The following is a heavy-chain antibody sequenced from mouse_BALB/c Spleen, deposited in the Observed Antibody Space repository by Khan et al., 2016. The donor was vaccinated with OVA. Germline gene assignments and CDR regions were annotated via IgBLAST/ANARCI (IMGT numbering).Heavy chain of an antibody. CDR1: GFTFSTYG. CDR3: TRLAYYYDSEGFAY. CDR2: VSTGGSYT. J-gene: IGHJ3*01. V-gene: IGHV5-6*01. D-gene: IGHD1-1*01. Sequence: EVELVESGGDLVKPGGSLKLSCAASGFTFSTYGMYWVRQTPDKRLEWVATVSTGGSYTYYPDSVKGRFTISRDNAKNTLYLQMSGLKSEEPAMFYCTRLAYYYDSEGFAYWGQGTLVTVAA.